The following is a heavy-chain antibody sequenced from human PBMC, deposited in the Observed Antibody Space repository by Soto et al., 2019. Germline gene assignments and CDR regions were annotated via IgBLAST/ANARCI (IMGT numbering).Heavy chain of an antibody. CDR3: AKDRWNYYDSSGSDFDY. D-gene: IGHD3-22*01. J-gene: IGHJ4*02. V-gene: IGHV3-23*01. CDR2: ISGSGGST. CDR1: GFTFSSYA. Sequence: GGSLRLSCAASGFTFSSYAMSWVRQAPGKGLEWVSAISGSGGSTYYADSVKGRFTISRDNSKNTLYLQMNSLRAEDTAVYYCAKDRWNYYDSSGSDFDYWGQGTLVTVSS.